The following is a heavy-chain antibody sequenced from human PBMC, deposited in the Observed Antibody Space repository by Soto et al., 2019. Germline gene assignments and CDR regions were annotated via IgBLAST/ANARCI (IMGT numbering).Heavy chain of an antibody. CDR3: ARESHDILTGTPWVWYFDI. CDR2: INDRGSI. CDR1: GGSFSGYY. J-gene: IGHJ2*01. Sequence: QVQLQQWGAGPLRPLETLSLTRGVSGGSFSGYYLAWIRQSPGKGLEWIGEINDRGSINYNPSLKSRVSISVDTSKNHYSLNLMSVTASDTAVYYCARESHDILTGTPWVWYFDIWGRGTLVTVSS. D-gene: IGHD3-9*01. V-gene: IGHV4-34*01.